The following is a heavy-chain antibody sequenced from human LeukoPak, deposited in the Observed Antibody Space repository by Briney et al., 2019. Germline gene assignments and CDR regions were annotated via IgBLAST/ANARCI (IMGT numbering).Heavy chain of an antibody. D-gene: IGHD6-19*01. CDR2: ISPDGSSA. J-gene: IGHJ4*02. CDR3: ARDPSGWHSIDY. V-gene: IGHV3-74*01. Sequence: GGSLRLSCAASEFSFSSYWMHWVRQAPGKGLVWVSRISPDGSSASYADSVRGRFTISGDNAKNTLYLQMNSLRAEETAVYYCARDPSGWHSIDYWGQGILVTVSS. CDR1: EFSFSSYW.